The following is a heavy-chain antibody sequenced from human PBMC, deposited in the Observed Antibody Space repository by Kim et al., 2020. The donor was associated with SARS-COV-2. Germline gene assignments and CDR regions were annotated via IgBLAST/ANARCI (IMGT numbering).Heavy chain of an antibody. Sequence: GGSLRLSCAASGFTFSSYGMHWVRQAPGKGLEWVAIIWFDGSNKYYADSLKGRFTISRDNSKNTLYLQMNSLRAEDTAVYYCARVGDLGYCSSTSCSPWYYFYGMDVWGQGTTVTVSS. CDR2: IWFDGSNK. V-gene: IGHV3-33*01. CDR3: ARVGDLGYCSSTSCSPWYYFYGMDV. CDR1: GFTFSSYG. D-gene: IGHD2-2*01. J-gene: IGHJ6*02.